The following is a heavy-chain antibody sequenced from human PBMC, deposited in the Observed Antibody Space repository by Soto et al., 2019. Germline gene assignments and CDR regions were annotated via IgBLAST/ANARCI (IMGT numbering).Heavy chain of an antibody. CDR3: ASGGGYCSGGSCARWFDP. J-gene: IGHJ5*02. D-gene: IGHD2-15*01. CDR2: INHSGST. V-gene: IGHV4-34*01. Sequence: PSETLSLTCAVYGGSFSGYYWSWIRQPPGKGLEWIGEINHSGSTNYNPSLKSRVTISVDTSKNQFSLKLSSVTAADMAVYYCASGGGYCSGGSCARWFDPWGQGTLVTVSS. CDR1: GGSFSGYY.